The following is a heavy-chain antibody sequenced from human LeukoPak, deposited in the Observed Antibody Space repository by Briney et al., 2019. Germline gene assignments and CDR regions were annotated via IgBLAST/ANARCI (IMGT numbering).Heavy chain of an antibody. J-gene: IGHJ4*02. CDR1: GGSISSYY. D-gene: IGHD3-22*01. CDR2: IYTSGST. Sequence: SETLSLTCTVSGGSISSYYWSWIRQPAGKGLEWIGRIYTSGSTNYNPSLKSRVTMSVDTSKNQFSLKLSSVTAAGTAVYYCARGSYYYDSSGRLFDYWGQGTLVTVSS. CDR3: ARGSYYYDSSGRLFDY. V-gene: IGHV4-4*07.